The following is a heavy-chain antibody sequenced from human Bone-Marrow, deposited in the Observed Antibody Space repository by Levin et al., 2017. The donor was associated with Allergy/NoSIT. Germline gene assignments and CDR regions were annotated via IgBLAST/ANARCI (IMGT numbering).Heavy chain of an antibody. CDR1: GFTFSSYG. CDR2: ISYDGSNK. CDR3: AKDFSACSGGTCLANWFDP. Sequence: GESLKISCAASGFTFSSYGIHWVRQDPGKGLEWVAVISYDGSNKFYADSVKGRFTISRDNSENTLDLQMNSLRAEDTAVYYCAKDFSACSGGTCLANWFDPWGQGTLVTVSS. D-gene: IGHD2-15*01. V-gene: IGHV3-30*18. J-gene: IGHJ5*02.